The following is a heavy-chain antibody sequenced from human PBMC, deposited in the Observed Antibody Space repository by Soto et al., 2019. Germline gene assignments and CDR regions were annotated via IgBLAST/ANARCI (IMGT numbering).Heavy chain of an antibody. CDR3: ARDLVEIPLLGYYYYGMDV. V-gene: IGHV4-31*03. D-gene: IGHD2-15*01. J-gene: IGHJ6*02. Sequence: SETLSLTCTVSGGSISSGGYYWSWIRQHPGKGLEWIGYIYYSGSTYYNPSLKSRVTISVDTSKNQFSLKLSSVTAADTAVYYCARDLVEIPLLGYYYYGMDVWGQGTTVTVSS. CDR1: GGSISSGGYY. CDR2: IYYSGST.